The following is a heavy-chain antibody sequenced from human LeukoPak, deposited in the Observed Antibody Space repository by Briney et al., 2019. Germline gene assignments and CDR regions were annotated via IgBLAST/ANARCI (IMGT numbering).Heavy chain of an antibody. CDR3: ASLSSGVAFDI. Sequence: GGSLRLSCAASGFTFSSYAMHWVRQAPGKGLEWVAVISYDGGNKYYADSVKGRFTISRDNSKNTLYLQMNSLRAEDTAVYYCASLSSGVAFDIWGQGTMVTVSS. D-gene: IGHD6-19*01. V-gene: IGHV3-30-3*01. CDR1: GFTFSSYA. J-gene: IGHJ3*02. CDR2: ISYDGGNK.